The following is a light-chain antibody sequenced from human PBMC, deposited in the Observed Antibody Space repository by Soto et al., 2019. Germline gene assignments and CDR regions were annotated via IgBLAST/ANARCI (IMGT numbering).Light chain of an antibody. V-gene: IGKV3-20*01. CDR1: QSVSSSY. J-gene: IGKJ4*01. CDR3: PDYALWPSP. CDR2: GAS. Sequence: EIVLTQSPGTLSLSPGERATLSCRASQSVSSSYLAWYQQKPGQAPRLLIYGASSRATGIPDRFNGSGSAPAPPPTIRILEHAPLALYSPPDYALWPSPFAGGTK.